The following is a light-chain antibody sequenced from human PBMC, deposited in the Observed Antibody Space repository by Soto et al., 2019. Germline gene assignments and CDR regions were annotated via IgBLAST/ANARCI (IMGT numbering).Light chain of an antibody. CDR3: QQRSNWPPT. CDR2: EAS. V-gene: IGKV3-11*01. CDR1: QSVSRY. Sequence: EIVLTQSPATLSLSPGERATLSCRASQSVSRYLAWYQQKPGQAPRLLIYEASNRATGIPARFSGSGSGTDFTLTISSLEPEDFAVYYCQQRSNWPPTFGQGTRLEIK. J-gene: IGKJ5*01.